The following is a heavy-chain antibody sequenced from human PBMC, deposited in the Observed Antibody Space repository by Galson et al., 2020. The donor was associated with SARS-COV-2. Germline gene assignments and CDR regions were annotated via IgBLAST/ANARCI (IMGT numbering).Heavy chain of an antibody. CDR3: ATQYDILTGYHAYYYYGMDV. Sequence: ASETLSLTCTVSGGSISSGGYYWSWIRQHPGKGLEWIGYIYYSGITYYNPSLKSRVTISVDTSKNQFSLKLSSVTAADTAVYYCATQYDILTGYHAYYYYGMDVWGQGTTVTVSS. D-gene: IGHD3-9*01. CDR1: GGSISSGGYY. J-gene: IGHJ6*02. CDR2: IYYSGIT. V-gene: IGHV4-31*03.